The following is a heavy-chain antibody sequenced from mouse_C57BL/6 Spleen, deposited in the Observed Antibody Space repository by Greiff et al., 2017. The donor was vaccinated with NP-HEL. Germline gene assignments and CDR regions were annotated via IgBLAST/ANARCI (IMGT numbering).Heavy chain of an antibody. CDR2: IDPSDSYT. Sequence: QVQLQQPGAELVMPGASVKLSCKASGYTFTSYWMHWVKQRPGQGLEWIGEIDPSDSYTNYTQKFKGKSTLTVDKSSSTAYMQLSSLTSEDSAVYYCARAYSNSFAYWGQGTLVTVSA. CDR3: ARAYSNSFAY. V-gene: IGHV1-69*01. CDR1: GYTFTSYW. D-gene: IGHD2-5*01. J-gene: IGHJ3*01.